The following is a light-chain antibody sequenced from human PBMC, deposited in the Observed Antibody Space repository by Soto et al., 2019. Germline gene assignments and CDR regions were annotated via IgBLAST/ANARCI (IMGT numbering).Light chain of an antibody. CDR2: AAY. V-gene: IGKV3-15*01. CDR1: PSVSSSY. Sequence: ESALTPSPGTLSLCPGESATLSCRASPSVSSSYLAWYPQRPGQAHRLLIYAAYTRATGIPVRFSGSGSETEFTLTIRSLQSEDSALYYCNQYNNWPRTVGQGTKVDIK. CDR3: NQYNNWPRT. J-gene: IGKJ1*01.